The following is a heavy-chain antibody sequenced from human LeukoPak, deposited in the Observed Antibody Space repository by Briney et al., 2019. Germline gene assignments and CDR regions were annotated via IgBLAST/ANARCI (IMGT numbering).Heavy chain of an antibody. J-gene: IGHJ4*02. CDR2: INHSGST. V-gene: IGHV4-34*01. CDR3: ATRTGYSGYY. D-gene: IGHD5-12*01. CDR1: GGSFSGYY. Sequence: SETLSLTCAVYGGSFSGYYWSWIRQPPGKGLEWMGEINHSGSTNYNPSLKSRVTISVDTSKNQYSLKLSSVTAADTAVYYCATRTGYSGYYWGQGTVVTVSS.